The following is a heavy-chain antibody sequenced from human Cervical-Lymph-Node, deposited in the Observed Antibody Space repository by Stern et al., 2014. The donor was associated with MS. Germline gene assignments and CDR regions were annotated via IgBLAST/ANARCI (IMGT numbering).Heavy chain of an antibody. CDR1: GGSISSSNW. V-gene: IGHV4-4*02. Sequence: QLQLQESGPGLVKPSGTLSLTCAVSGGSISSSNWWSWVRQPPGKGLEWIGEIYHSGSTNYNPSLKIRVTISVDKSKNQFSRKLSSVTAADTAVYYCARISSSWRLYYFDYWGQGTLVTVSS. CDR3: ARISSSWRLYYFDY. D-gene: IGHD6-13*01. J-gene: IGHJ4*02. CDR2: IYHSGST.